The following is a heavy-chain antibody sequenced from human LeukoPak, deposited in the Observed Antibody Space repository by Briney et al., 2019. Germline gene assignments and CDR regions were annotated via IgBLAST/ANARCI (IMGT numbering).Heavy chain of an antibody. CDR2: ISTSNTI. CDR3: ARVAYYDFWSGLIPHTYYMDV. V-gene: IGHV3-48*01. CDR1: GFSFSSHS. Sequence: GGSLRLSCAASGFSFSSHSMTWVRQAPGKGLEWISYISTSNTIYYADSVSGRFTVSRDNAKKSLFLQMHSLRAEDTAIYYCARVAYYDFWSGLIPHTYYMDVWGKGTTVTVSS. J-gene: IGHJ6*03. D-gene: IGHD3-3*01.